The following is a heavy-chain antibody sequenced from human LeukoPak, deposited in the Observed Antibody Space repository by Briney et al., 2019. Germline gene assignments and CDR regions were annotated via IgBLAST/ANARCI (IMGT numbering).Heavy chain of an antibody. J-gene: IGHJ4*02. Sequence: ESGPTLVKPTETLTLTCTFSGFSLDSTAVGVGWVRQPPGKALEWLALIYGSDDKRYMPSLQNRLTITKDTSKNLVVLTIANVDPVDTATYYCARQGYGYVYFDFWGRGILVTVSS. CDR2: IYGSDDK. V-gene: IGHV2-5*01. CDR3: ARQGYGYVYFDF. D-gene: IGHD5-18*01. CDR1: GFSLDSTAVG.